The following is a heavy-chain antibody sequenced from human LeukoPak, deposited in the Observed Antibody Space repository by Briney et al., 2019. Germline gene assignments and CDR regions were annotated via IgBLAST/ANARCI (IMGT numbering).Heavy chain of an antibody. J-gene: IGHJ4*02. D-gene: IGHD3-10*01. V-gene: IGHV4-38-2*02. Sequence: SETLSLTCAVSGYSISSGYYWGWIRQPPGKGLEWIGSIYHSGSTYFNPSLKSRVTISVDTSKNQFALKLSSVTAADTAVNYCAREGAMVRGVLDYWGQGTLVTVSS. CDR2: IYHSGST. CDR1: GYSISSGYY. CDR3: AREGAMVRGVLDY.